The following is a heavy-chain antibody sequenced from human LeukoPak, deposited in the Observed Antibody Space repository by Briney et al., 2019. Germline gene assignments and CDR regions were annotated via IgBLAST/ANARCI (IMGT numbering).Heavy chain of an antibody. V-gene: IGHV7-4-1*02. D-gene: IGHD2-15*01. CDR1: GYTFTSYT. CDR3: PSAHPGYGYGPPFIDY. Sequence: ASVKVSCKASGYTFTSYTMNWVRQAPGQGLEWMGWINTNTGNPTYAQGFTGRFVFSLDTSVSTAYLQISSLKAEDTAVYYCPSAHPGYGYGPPFIDYWGQGTLVTVSS. CDR2: INTNTGNP. J-gene: IGHJ4*02.